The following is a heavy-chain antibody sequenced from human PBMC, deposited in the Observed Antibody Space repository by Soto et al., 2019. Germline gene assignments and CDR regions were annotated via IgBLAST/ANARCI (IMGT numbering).Heavy chain of an antibody. Sequence: QVQLVESGGGVVQPGRSLRLSCAASGFTFSSYGMHWVRQAPGKGLEWVAVIWYDEINKYYADSVKGRFTISRDNSKNTLYLQMNSLRAEDMAVYYCARVFGVVSFVDVWGKGTTVTVSS. V-gene: IGHV3-33*01. CDR3: ARVFGVVSFVDV. D-gene: IGHD3-3*01. CDR2: IWYDEINK. CDR1: GFTFSSYG. J-gene: IGHJ6*04.